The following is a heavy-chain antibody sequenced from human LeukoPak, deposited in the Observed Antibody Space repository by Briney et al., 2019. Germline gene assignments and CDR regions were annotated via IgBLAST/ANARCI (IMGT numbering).Heavy chain of an antibody. CDR1: GGSISSYY. CDR3: ARSKFIAARWYLDY. V-gene: IGHV4-59*01. J-gene: IGHJ4*02. Sequence: SETLSLTCTVSGGSISSYYWSWIRHPPGKGLEWIGYIYYSGSTDYNPSLKTRVTISVDTSKNQFSLKLSSVTAADTAVYYCARSKFIAARWYLDYWGQGTLVTVSS. CDR2: IYYSGST. D-gene: IGHD6-6*01.